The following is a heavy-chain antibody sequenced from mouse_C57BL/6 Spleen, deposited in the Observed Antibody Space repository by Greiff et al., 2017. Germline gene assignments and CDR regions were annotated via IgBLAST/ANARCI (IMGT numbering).Heavy chain of an antibody. CDR1: GYTFTSYW. Sequence: VQLQQSGAELVKPGASVKLSCTASGYTFTSYWMHWVKQRPGQGLEWIGMIHPNSGSTNYNEKFKSKATLTVDKSSSTAYMQLSSLTSEDSAVYYCARSAIYYGYGVDYWGQGTTLTVSS. CDR3: ARSAIYYGYGVDY. J-gene: IGHJ2*01. D-gene: IGHD2-2*01. CDR2: IHPNSGST. V-gene: IGHV1-64*01.